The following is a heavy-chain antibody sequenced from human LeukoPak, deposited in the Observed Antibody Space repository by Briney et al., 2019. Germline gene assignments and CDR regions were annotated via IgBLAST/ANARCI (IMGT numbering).Heavy chain of an antibody. J-gene: IGHJ4*02. Sequence: GGSLRLSCAASGFTFSNAWMSWVRQAPGKGLEWVGRIKSKTDGGTTDYAAPVKGRFTISRDDSKNTLYLQMNSLKTEDTAVYYCTTDSDYYGSGTPLRLDYWGQGTLVTVSS. CDR1: GFTFSNAW. D-gene: IGHD3-10*01. CDR2: IKSKTDGGTT. CDR3: TTDSDYYGSGTPLRLDY. V-gene: IGHV3-15*01.